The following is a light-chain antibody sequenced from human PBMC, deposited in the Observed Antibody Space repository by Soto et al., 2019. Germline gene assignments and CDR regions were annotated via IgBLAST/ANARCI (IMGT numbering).Light chain of an antibody. CDR1: QSISRSY. V-gene: IGKV3-20*01. J-gene: IGKJ2*01. CDR3: QQYDNFPRT. Sequence: IVLTQSPASLSLSPGESATLSCRASQSISRSYLAWYQQKPGQAPTLLIHATSTRATGVPDRFSGSGSGTDFTLTISRLEPEDFVVYYCQQYDNFPRTFGQGTKVDIK. CDR2: ATS.